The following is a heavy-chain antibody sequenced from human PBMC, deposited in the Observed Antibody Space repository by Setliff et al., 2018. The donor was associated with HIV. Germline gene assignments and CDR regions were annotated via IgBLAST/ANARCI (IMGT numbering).Heavy chain of an antibody. CDR3: ATASGYDLFMGAFDI. CDR1: GGSVCSGSYY. V-gene: IGHV4-61*01. Sequence: SETLSLTCNVSGGSVCSGSYYWSWIRQPPGKGLEWIGEINQNGGINYNPSLKSRVTISIDTFKNQFSMKLYSVTAADTAVYYCATASGYDLFMGAFDIWGEGTMVVVSS. D-gene: IGHD5-12*01. CDR2: INQNGGI. J-gene: IGHJ3*02.